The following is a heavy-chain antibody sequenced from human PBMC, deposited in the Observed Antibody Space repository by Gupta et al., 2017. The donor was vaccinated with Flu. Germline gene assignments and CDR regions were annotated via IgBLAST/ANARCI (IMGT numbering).Heavy chain of an antibody. CDR3: ARDSDTVVVPPTTYFFDS. V-gene: IGHV1-46*01. CDR1: GYTFTNYY. D-gene: IGHD2-2*01. Sequence: QVQLVQSGAEVKKPGASMKISCKASGYTFTNYYLHWVRQAPGQGLEWMAMINPNSGSTSYAQNFQGRVTMTRDTSTSTVYMELSCLRSEDTAVYYCARDSDTVVVPPTTYFFDSWGQGTLVTVSS. J-gene: IGHJ4*02. CDR2: INPNSGST.